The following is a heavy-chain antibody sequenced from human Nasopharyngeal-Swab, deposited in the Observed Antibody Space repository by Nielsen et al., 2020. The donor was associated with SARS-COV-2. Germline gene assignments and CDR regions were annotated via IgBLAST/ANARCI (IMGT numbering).Heavy chain of an antibody. V-gene: IGHV3-23*01. Sequence: ESLKISCAASGFTFSGYAMSWVRQAPGKGLEWVSGINSPGGTYYRDSVKGRFTISKDNSQNTLHLQMDSLRAEDTAIYYCVKDYPELVGSSSIFDYWGQGIQVTVSS. CDR1: GFTFSGYA. D-gene: IGHD3-10*01. CDR3: VKDYPELVGSSSIFDY. J-gene: IGHJ4*02. CDR2: INSPGGT.